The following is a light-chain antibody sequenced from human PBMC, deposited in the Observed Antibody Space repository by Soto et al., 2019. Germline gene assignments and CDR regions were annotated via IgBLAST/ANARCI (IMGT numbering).Light chain of an antibody. J-gene: IGKJ4*01. CDR3: KQYYRSPFT. Sequence: DIVMTQSPDSLAVSLGEKATINCKSSQSLLSNNRNFLAWYQHKPGQPPKALIYWATAREPGVPDRFSGSESGTDFTLTISSLQAEDVAVYYCKQYYRSPFTFGGGTKVEIK. CDR1: QSLLSNNRNF. CDR2: WAT. V-gene: IGKV4-1*01.